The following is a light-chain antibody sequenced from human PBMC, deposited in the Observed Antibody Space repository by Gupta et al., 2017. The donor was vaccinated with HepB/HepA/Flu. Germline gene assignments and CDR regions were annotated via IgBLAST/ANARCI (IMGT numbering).Light chain of an antibody. Sequence: QSVLTQPPSVSGAPGQRVTVSCTGSSSNIGAGYDVHWYQQFPGTAPNLLIYGNNNRPSGVPDRFSGSKSGTSASLAITGLQAEDEADYYCQSYDSSLSGPWVFGGGTKLTVL. V-gene: IGLV1-40*01. CDR3: QSYDSSLSGPWV. CDR1: SSNIGAGYD. J-gene: IGLJ3*02. CDR2: GNN.